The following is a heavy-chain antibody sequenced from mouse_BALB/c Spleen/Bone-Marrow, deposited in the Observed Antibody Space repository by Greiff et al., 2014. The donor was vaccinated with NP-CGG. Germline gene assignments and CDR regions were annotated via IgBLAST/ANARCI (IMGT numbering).Heavy chain of an antibody. CDR3: TRSITTAVEFDY. V-gene: IGHV1-5*01. Sequence: EVKVEESGTVLARPGASVKMSCKASGYSFTSYWMYWIKQRPGQGLEWIGAIYPGNSGTSYNQNFKGKAKLTAVTSASTAYMELSSLTNEDSAVYYCTRSITTAVEFDYWGQGTSLTVSS. J-gene: IGHJ2*03. CDR2: IYPGNSGT. CDR1: GYSFTSYW. D-gene: IGHD1-1*01.